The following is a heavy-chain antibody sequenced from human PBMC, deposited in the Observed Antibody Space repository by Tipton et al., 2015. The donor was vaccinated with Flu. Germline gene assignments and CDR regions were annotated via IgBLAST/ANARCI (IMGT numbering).Heavy chain of an antibody. D-gene: IGHD4-11*01. V-gene: IGHV4-61*02. CDR2: IYTSGST. J-gene: IGHJ5*02. CDR1: GGSISSGSYY. CDR3: ARRDYSNYVSEPKNWFDP. Sequence: TLSLTCTVSGGSISSGSYYWGWIRQPAGKGLEWIGRIYTSGSTNYNPSLKSRVTIAVDRPKNQISLRLTSVTAADTAVYYCARRDYSNYVSEPKNWFDPWGQGTLVTVSS.